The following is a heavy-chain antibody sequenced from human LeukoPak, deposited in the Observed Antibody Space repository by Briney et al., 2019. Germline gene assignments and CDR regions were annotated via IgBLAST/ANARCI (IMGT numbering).Heavy chain of an antibody. D-gene: IGHD3-22*01. V-gene: IGHV4-4*07. J-gene: IGHJ6*02. CDR2: IYSRGTT. Sequence: PSETLSLTCTVSGDSISTNYCSWIRQPAGKGLECIGRIYSRGTTNYNPSLKSRVAMSVDTSKNQFSLKLTSVTAADTAVYFCARDPVGYYSDSRVYYYGMDVWGQGTTVTVSS. CDR3: ARDPVGYYSDSRVYYYGMDV. CDR1: GDSISTNY.